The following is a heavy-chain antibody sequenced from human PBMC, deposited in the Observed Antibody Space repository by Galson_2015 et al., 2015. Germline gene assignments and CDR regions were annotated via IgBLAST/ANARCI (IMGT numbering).Heavy chain of an antibody. J-gene: IGHJ3*02. D-gene: IGHD5-18*01. Sequence: SLRLSCAASGFTFSSYWMSWVRQAPGKGLEWVANIKQDGSEKYYVDSVKGRFTISRDNAKNSLYLQMNSLRAEDTAVYYCARMGHPGGDTAMAQDAFDIWGQGTMVTVSS. CDR1: GFTFSSYW. V-gene: IGHV3-7*01. CDR2: IKQDGSEK. CDR3: ARMGHPGGDTAMAQDAFDI.